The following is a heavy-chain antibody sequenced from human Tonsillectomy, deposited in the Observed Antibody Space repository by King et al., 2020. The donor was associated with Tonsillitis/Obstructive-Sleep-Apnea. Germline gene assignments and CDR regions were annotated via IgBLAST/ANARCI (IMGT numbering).Heavy chain of an antibody. CDR2: INHSGST. CDR3: AREERMITFGGVIVQNAFDI. Sequence: VQLQQWGAGLLKPSETLSLTWAVYGGSFSGYYWSWIRQPPGKGLEWIGEINHSGSTNNNPSLKSRVTISVDTSKNQFSLKLNSVTAADTAVYYCAREERMITFGGVIVQNAFDIWGQGTMVTVSS. V-gene: IGHV4-34*01. CDR1: GGSFSGYY. D-gene: IGHD3-16*02. J-gene: IGHJ3*02.